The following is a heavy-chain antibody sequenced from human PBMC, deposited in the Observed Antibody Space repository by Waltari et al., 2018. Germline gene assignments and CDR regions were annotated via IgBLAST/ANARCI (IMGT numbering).Heavy chain of an antibody. CDR1: GYTFTSYG. CDR2: ISAYNGNT. D-gene: IGHD3-3*01. Sequence: QVQLVQSGAEVKKPGASVKVSCKASGYTFTSYGISWVRQAPGQGLEWLGWISAYNGNTNYAQKLQGRVTMTTDTSTSTAYMELRSLRSDDTAVYYCARDHPLMYYDFWSGLEYYYGMDVWGQGTTVTVSS. J-gene: IGHJ6*02. CDR3: ARDHPLMYYDFWSGLEYYYGMDV. V-gene: IGHV1-18*04.